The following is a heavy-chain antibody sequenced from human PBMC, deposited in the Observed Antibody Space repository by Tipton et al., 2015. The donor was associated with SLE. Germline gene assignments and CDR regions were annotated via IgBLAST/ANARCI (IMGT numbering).Heavy chain of an antibody. CDR2: ISSSGSTV. J-gene: IGHJ3*02. Sequence: SLRLSCAASGFAFSAYEMNWVRQAPGKGLEWVSYISSSGSTVYYADSVKGRFTISRDNAKNSLYLQMSSLRAEDTAVYYCAREVLGEAFDTWGQGTMVTASS. V-gene: IGHV3-48*03. CDR1: GFAFSAYE. D-gene: IGHD3-16*01. CDR3: AREVLGEAFDT.